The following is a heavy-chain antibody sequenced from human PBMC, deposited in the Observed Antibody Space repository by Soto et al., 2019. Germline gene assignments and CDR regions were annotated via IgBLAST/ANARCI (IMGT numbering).Heavy chain of an antibody. CDR2: IIPILGIA. V-gene: IGHV1-69*02. J-gene: IGHJ1*01. D-gene: IGHD2-15*01. CDR3: ARGPGAGYCSGGSRYSGEYFQH. Sequence: QVQLVQSGAEVRKPRSGVKVSCKASGGAFSSYTISWVRQAAGQGIEWMGRIIPILGIANYAQKFQGRVTITADKSTSTAYMELSSLRSEDTAVYYCARGPGAGYCSGGSRYSGEYFQHWGQGTLVTVSS. CDR1: GGAFSSYT.